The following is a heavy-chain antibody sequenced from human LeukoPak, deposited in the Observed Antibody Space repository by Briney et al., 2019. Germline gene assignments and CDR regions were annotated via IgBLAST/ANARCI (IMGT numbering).Heavy chain of an antibody. J-gene: IGHJ3*02. D-gene: IGHD6-19*01. CDR3: ARGSRWRYSSGWYLGEI. V-gene: IGHV7-4-1*02. CDR1: GYTFTSYA. CDR2: INTNTGNP. Sequence: GASVTVSCKASGYTFTSYAMNWVRQAPGQGLEWMGWINTNTGNPTYAQGFTGRFVFSLDTSVSTAYLQISSLKAGDTAVYYCARGSRWRYSSGWYLGEIWGQGTMVTVSS.